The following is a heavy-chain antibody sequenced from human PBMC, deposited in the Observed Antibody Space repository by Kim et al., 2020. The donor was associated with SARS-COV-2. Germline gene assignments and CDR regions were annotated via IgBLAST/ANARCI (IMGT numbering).Heavy chain of an antibody. Sequence: GGSLRLSCAASGFTFSDHYMSWIRQAPGKGLEWISYVTSSDNTMYYTDSVKGRFSISRDNTKNLLYLQMNSLRAEDTAIYYCAREISCSGTKCGSRYFDYWGQGTLVTVSS. J-gene: IGHJ4*02. D-gene: IGHD2-15*01. CDR1: GFTFSDHY. CDR3: AREISCSGTKCGSRYFDY. V-gene: IGHV3-11*01. CDR2: VTSSDNTM.